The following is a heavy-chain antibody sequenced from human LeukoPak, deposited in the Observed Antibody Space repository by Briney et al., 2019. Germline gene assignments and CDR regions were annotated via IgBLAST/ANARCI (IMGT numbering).Heavy chain of an antibody. D-gene: IGHD2-2*02. J-gene: IGHJ5*02. Sequence: ASVKVSCKASGYTFTSYAMHWVRQAPGQRLECMGWINAGNGKTKYSQKFQGRVTITRDTSASTAYMEPSSLRSEDTAVYYCARGVVPAAIRGSRSWFDPWGQGTLVTVSS. CDR3: ARGVVPAAIRGSRSWFDP. V-gene: IGHV1-3*01. CDR2: INAGNGKT. CDR1: GYTFTSYA.